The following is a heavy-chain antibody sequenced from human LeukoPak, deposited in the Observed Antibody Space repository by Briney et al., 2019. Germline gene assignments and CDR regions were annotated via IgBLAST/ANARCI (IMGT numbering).Heavy chain of an antibody. CDR3: ARDCGSGSFDY. CDR2: IYYSGST. V-gene: IGHV4-59*01. D-gene: IGHD3-10*01. CDR1: GGSISSYY. J-gene: IGHJ4*02. Sequence: SETLSLTCTVSGGSISSYYWSWIRQPPGKGLEWIGYIYYSGSTNYNPSLKSRVTISVDTSKNQFSLKLSSVTAADTAVYYCARDCGSGSFDYWGQGTLVTVSS.